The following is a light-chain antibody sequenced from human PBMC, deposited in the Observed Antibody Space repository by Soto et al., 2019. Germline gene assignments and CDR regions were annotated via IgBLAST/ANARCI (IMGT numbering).Light chain of an antibody. CDR1: QFVTSTY. V-gene: IGKV3-20*01. CDR3: QQYFTSRT. J-gene: IGKJ1*01. Sequence: EIVMTQSPATLSVSPGERATLSCRASQFVTSTYLAWYQQKPGQAPRLLIYGGSSRATGIPDRFRGSGSGTDFTLTISRLEPEDFAVYYCQQYFTSRTFGQGTKVDI. CDR2: GGS.